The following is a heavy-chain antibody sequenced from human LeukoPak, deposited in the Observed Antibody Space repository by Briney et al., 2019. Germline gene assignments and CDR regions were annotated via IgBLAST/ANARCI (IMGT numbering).Heavy chain of an antibody. Sequence: PGGSLRLSCVASGFTFSSYWMTWVRQAPGKGLEWVANIKTDGSQIYYVDSVKGRFTISRDNSKNTLYLQMNSLRAEDTAVYYCAKERARGEPGSYMDVWGKGTTVTVSS. D-gene: IGHD1-14*01. CDR1: GFTFSSYW. CDR3: AKERARGEPGSYMDV. V-gene: IGHV3-7*03. J-gene: IGHJ6*03. CDR2: IKTDGSQI.